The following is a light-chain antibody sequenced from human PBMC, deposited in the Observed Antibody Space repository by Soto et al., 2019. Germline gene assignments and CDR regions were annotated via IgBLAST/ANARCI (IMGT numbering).Light chain of an antibody. J-gene: IGLJ2*01. CDR3: QSFDSSLSVVV. CDR1: RSNIGAGYD. Sequence: QTVVTQPPSVSGAPGQRVTISCTGTRSNIGAGYDVHWYQQLPGTAPKLLIFGNINRPSGVPDRFSGSKSGTSASLAITGLQAEDEADYYCQSFDSSLSVVVFGGGTKLTVL. V-gene: IGLV1-40*01. CDR2: GNI.